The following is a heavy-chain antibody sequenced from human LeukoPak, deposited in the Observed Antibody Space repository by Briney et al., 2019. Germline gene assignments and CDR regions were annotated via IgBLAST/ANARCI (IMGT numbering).Heavy chain of an antibody. Sequence: PGGSLRLSCAASGFTFSDYYMSWIRQAPGKGLEWVSYISSSGSTIYYADSVKGRFTISRDNAKNTLYLQMNSLRAEDTAVYYCARRIQGMAPYYFDYWGQGTLVTVSS. CDR1: GFTFSDYY. CDR2: ISSSGSTI. D-gene: IGHD5-24*01. CDR3: ARRIQGMAPYYFDY. V-gene: IGHV3-11*04. J-gene: IGHJ4*02.